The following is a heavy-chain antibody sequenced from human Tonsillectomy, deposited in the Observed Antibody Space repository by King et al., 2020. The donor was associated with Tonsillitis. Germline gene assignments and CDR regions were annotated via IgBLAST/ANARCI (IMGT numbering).Heavy chain of an antibody. Sequence: VQLVESGGGVVQPGRSLRLSCATSGFTFTNHGMHWVRQAPGKGLEWVAALSSAGTNEYYADSVKGRFTISRDTSKNTLYLQMHSLRAEDTAVYYCARLEYWGRETLVTVSS. CDR3: ARLEY. V-gene: IGHV3-33*05. CDR2: LSSAGTNE. CDR1: GFTFTNHG. J-gene: IGHJ4*02.